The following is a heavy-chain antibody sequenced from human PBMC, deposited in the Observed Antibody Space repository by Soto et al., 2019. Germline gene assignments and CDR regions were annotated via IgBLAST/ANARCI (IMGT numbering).Heavy chain of an antibody. D-gene: IGHD2-15*01. Sequence: GGSLRLSCTASGFTFGDYAMSWVRQAPGKGLEWVGFIRSKAYGGTTEYAASVKGRFTISRGDSKSIAYLQMNSLKTEDTAVYYWTSFQGGGRGYWGQGTLVTVSS. CDR1: GFTFGDYA. V-gene: IGHV3-49*04. CDR3: TSFQGGGRGY. J-gene: IGHJ4*02. CDR2: IRSKAYGGTT.